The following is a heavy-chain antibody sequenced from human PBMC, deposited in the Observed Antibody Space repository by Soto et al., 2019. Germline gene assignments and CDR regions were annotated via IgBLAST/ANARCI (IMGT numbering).Heavy chain of an antibody. D-gene: IGHD3-22*01. CDR2: ISAYNGNT. V-gene: IGHV1-18*01. CDR1: GYTFTSYG. CDR3: ARVARPYDSSGRWSDY. Sequence: QVPLVQSGAEVKKPGASVKVSCKASGYTFTSYGISWVRQAPGQGLEWMGWISAYNGNTNYAQKLQGRVTRTTDTSTSTAYMELRSLRSDDTAVYYCARVARPYDSSGRWSDYWGQGTLVTVSS. J-gene: IGHJ4*02.